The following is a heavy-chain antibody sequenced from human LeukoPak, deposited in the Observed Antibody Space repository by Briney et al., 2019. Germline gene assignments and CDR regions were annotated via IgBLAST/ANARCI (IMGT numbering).Heavy chain of an antibody. J-gene: IGHJ3*02. CDR1: GFTFSSYS. Sequence: GGSLRLSCAASGFTFSSYSMNWVRQAPGKGLEWVSSISSSSSYIYYADSVKGRFTISRDNAKNSLYLQMKSLRAEDTAVYYCARDTNYDILAGYAFDIWGQGTMVTVSS. D-gene: IGHD3-9*01. V-gene: IGHV3-21*01. CDR3: ARDTNYDILAGYAFDI. CDR2: ISSSSSYI.